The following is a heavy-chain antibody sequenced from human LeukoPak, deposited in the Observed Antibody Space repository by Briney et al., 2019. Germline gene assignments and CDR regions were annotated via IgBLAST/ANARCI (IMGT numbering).Heavy chain of an antibody. CDR3: AGGMGYITDY. CDR2: IKQDGSEK. V-gene: IGHV3-7*01. J-gene: IGHJ4*02. CDR1: GFTFSDYW. D-gene: IGHD1-1*01. Sequence: PGGSLRLSCVASGFTFSDYWMNWVRQAPGKGLEWVANIKQDGSEKNHVNSVEGRFTISRDNARNSVYLQMNGLRDDDTAVYYCAGGMGYITDYWGQGILVTVSS.